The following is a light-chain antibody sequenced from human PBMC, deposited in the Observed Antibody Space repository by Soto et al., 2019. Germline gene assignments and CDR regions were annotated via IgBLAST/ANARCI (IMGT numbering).Light chain of an antibody. CDR2: MAS. CDR3: QRYNTFPLT. V-gene: IGKV1-5*03. J-gene: IGKJ4*01. CDR1: QNIDAW. Sequence: IHMTQSPSTLSASVGDRVTITCRASQNIDAWLAWYQQKPGKAPKVLIYMASSLESGVPSRFSGSGSGTEFTLTISSLQPDDSATYYCQRYNTFPLTFGGGTKVDIK.